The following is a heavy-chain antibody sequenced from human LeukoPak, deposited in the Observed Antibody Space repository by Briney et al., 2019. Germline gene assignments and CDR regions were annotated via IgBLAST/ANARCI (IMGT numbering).Heavy chain of an antibody. CDR2: ISGSGGST. Sequence: GGSLRLSCAASGFTFSSYAMSWVRQAPGKGLEGVSAISGSGGSTYYADSVKGRFTISRDNSKNTLYLQMNSLRAEDTAVYYCAKGRGIVVVPAAHFDYWGQGTLVTVSS. CDR1: GFTFSSYA. J-gene: IGHJ4*02. V-gene: IGHV3-23*01. CDR3: AKGRGIVVVPAAHFDY. D-gene: IGHD2-2*01.